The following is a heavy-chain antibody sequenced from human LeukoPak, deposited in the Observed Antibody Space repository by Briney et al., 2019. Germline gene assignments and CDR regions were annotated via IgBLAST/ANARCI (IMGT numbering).Heavy chain of an antibody. J-gene: IGHJ4*02. D-gene: IGHD2/OR15-2a*01. V-gene: IGHV3-7*05. CDR3: AKKRESSPTSFDN. CDR2: IKQEGSEK. Sequence: TGGSLRLSCAASGFTFRNYWMSWVRQAPGKGLEFVANIKQEGSEKYYLDSVKGRFTISRDNAKNSLYLQMNGLRAEDTAVYYCAKKRESSPTSFDNWGQGTLVTVSS. CDR1: GFTFRNYW.